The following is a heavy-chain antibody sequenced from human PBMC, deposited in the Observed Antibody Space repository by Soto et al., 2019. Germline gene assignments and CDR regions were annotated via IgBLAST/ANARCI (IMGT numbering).Heavy chain of an antibody. Sequence: SETLSLTCAVSGGSISTSNWWSWVRQPPGKGLEWIGEVYRTGSTNYNPSLESRVTVSIDKSKNQFSLKLTSVTAADTAVYYCARARATIAAAANFDYWGQGTLVTVSS. CDR1: GGSISTSNW. CDR2: VYRTGST. CDR3: ARARATIAAAANFDY. D-gene: IGHD6-13*01. J-gene: IGHJ4*02. V-gene: IGHV4-4*02.